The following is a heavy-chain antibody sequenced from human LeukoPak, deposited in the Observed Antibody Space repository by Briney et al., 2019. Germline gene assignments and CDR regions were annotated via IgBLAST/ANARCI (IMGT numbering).Heavy chain of an antibody. V-gene: IGHV1-24*01. J-gene: IGHJ3*02. CDR2: FDPEDGET. D-gene: IGHD2-2*01. CDR1: VYTLTELF. CDR3: ATGAPAKRAFDI. Sequence: GASVKVSCKVSVYTLTELFMHWVRPAPGKGLEWVGGFDPEDGETIYAQKFQGRVNMTEDTSTETAYMELSSLRSEDTAVYYCATGAPAKRAFDIWGQGTMVTVSS.